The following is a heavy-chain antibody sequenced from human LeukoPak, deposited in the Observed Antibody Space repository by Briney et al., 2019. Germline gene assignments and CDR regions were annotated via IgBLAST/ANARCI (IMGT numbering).Heavy chain of an antibody. V-gene: IGHV3-21*01. CDR1: GFTFSSYT. D-gene: IGHD4-11*01. Sequence: GGSLRLSCAASGFTFSSYTMNWVRQAPGKGLEWVSSISSSSIYIYYADSVKGRFTISRDNAKNSLYLQMNSLRAEDTAAYYCARDPWVGVTTDYWGQGTLVTVPS. J-gene: IGHJ4*02. CDR2: ISSSSIYI. CDR3: ARDPWVGVTTDY.